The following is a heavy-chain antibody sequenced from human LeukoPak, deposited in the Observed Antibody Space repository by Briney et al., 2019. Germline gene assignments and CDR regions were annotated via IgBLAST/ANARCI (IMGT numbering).Heavy chain of an antibody. J-gene: IGHJ4*02. CDR1: GFTFSSYA. CDR2: ISGSGGST. Sequence: AGGSLRLSCAASGFTFSSYAMSWVRQAPGKGLEWVSAISGSGGSTYYADSVKGRFTISRDNSKNTLYLQMNSLRAEDTAAYYCAEGGILTGFDYWGQGTLVTVSS. D-gene: IGHD3-9*01. CDR3: AEGGILTGFDY. V-gene: IGHV3-23*01.